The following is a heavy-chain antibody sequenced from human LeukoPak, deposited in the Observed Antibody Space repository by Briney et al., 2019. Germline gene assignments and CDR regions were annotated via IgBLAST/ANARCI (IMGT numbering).Heavy chain of an antibody. CDR1: GGSFSGYY. D-gene: IGHD3-9*01. Sequence: SETLSLTCAVYGGSFSGYYWSWIRQPPGKGLEWIGEINHSGSTNYNPSLKSRVTISVDTSKNQFSLKLSSVTAADTAVYYCARVDSVLRYFDWPNAFDIWGLGTMVTVSS. V-gene: IGHV4-34*01. J-gene: IGHJ3*02. CDR3: ARVDSVLRYFDWPNAFDI. CDR2: INHSGST.